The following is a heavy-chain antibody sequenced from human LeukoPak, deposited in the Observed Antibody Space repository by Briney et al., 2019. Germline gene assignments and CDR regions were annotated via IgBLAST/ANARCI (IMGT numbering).Heavy chain of an antibody. V-gene: IGHV3-23*01. CDR2: ISGSGGST. J-gene: IGHJ3*02. CDR3: AKDQDGSCYFRCPLNTDAFDI. Sequence: GGSLRLSCAAPGLTFSSYAMSWVPQDPAKGLGWVSAISGSGGSTYYADSVKGRVTIYRDNYKNTLYLQMNSLRAEDTAVYYCAKDQDGSCYFRCPLNTDAFDIWGQGTMVTVSS. D-gene: IGHD2-15*01. CDR1: GLTFSSYA.